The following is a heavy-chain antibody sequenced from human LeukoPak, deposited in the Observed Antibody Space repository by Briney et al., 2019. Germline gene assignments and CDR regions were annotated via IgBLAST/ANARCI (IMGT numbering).Heavy chain of an antibody. V-gene: IGHV1-18*01. J-gene: IGHJ4*02. Sequence: ASVKVSCKASGYTFRSYGINWVRQAPGQGLERMGWISPYSRNTNYAQKLQGRATMTTDTSTSTAYMELGSLRSDDTAVYYCARDKVPYYYDSTGYAADYWGQGTLVTVSS. CDR1: GYTFRSYG. D-gene: IGHD3-22*01. CDR2: ISPYSRNT. CDR3: ARDKVPYYYDSTGYAADY.